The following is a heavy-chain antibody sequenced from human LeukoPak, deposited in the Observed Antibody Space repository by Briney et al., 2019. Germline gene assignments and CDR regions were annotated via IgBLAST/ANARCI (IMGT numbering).Heavy chain of an antibody. J-gene: IGHJ5*02. CDR2: ISYDGSNK. CDR1: GFTFSSYA. D-gene: IGHD4-23*01. V-gene: IGHV3-30*04. CDR3: AKDPYGGGA. Sequence: WGSLRLSCAASGFTFSSYAMHWVRQAPGKGLEWVAVISYDGSNKYYADSVKGRFTISRDNSKNTLYLQMNSLRAEDTAVYYCAKDPYGGGAWGQGTLVTVSS.